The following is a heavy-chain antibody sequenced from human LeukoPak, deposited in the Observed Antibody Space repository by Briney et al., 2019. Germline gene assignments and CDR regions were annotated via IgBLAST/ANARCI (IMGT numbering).Heavy chain of an antibody. D-gene: IGHD2-15*01. J-gene: IGHJ4*02. CDR1: GYTFSNFG. V-gene: IGHV1-18*01. CDR3: ARAPPYCSGGSCLEGDY. CDR2: ISGNNDNP. Sequence: ASVKVSCKTSGYTFSNFGINWVRQAPGQGLEWMGWISGNNDNPNYGQKFQGRLTVTTDTSTSTAYMELRNLRFDDTAVYYCARAPPYCSGGSCLEGDYWGQGTLVTVSS.